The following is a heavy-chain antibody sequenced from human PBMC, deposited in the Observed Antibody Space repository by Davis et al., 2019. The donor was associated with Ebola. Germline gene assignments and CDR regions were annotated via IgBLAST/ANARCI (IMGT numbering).Heavy chain of an antibody. V-gene: IGHV3-7*01. CDR3: ARQARVDV. CDR2: IKRGDGRDI. CDR1: GFTFNSYW. Sequence: GESLKISCAASGFTFNSYWMSWVRQAPGKGPEWVASIKRGDGRDIYYADSVKGRFSISRDNAKNSLYLQMNSLRVGDTAVYYCARQARVDVWGQGTTVTVSS. J-gene: IGHJ6*02.